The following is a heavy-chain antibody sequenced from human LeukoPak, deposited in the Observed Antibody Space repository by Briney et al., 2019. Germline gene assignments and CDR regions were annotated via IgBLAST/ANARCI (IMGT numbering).Heavy chain of an antibody. CDR3: ARPAERGYSYGLDF. CDR2: IDCRGST. D-gene: IGHD5-18*01. Sequence: PSQTLSLTCTVSGDSISSYYWSWIRQPPGNGLEWIGYIDCRGSTNYNPALKSRVTISLDTSKNQVSLNLSSVTAADTAVYYCARPAERGYSYGLDFWGPGTMVTVSS. J-gene: IGHJ3*01. CDR1: GDSISSYY. V-gene: IGHV4-59*01.